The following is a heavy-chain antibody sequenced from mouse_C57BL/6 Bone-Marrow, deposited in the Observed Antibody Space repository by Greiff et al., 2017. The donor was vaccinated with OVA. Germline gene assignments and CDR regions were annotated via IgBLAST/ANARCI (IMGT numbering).Heavy chain of an antibody. Sequence: EVQLQQSGPELVKPGASVKISCKASGYTFTDYYMNWVKQSHGKSLEWIGDINPNNGGTSYNQKFKGKATLTVDKSSSTAYMELRSLTSEDSAVYYCARSYGSRGAWFAYWGQGTLVTVSA. CDR1: GYTFTDYY. CDR2: INPNNGGT. CDR3: ARSYGSRGAWFAY. D-gene: IGHD1-1*01. J-gene: IGHJ3*01. V-gene: IGHV1-26*01.